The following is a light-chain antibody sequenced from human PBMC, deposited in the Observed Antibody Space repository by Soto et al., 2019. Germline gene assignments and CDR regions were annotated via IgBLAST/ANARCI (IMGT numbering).Light chain of an antibody. CDR2: GAS. CDR1: QSVSSSF. CDR3: QQYVSSPLN. V-gene: IGKV3-20*01. Sequence: IVLTKSPCTLSLSPGERATLSGMASQSVSSSFLAWYQQKPCQAPRLLIYGASSRATGIPDRFSGSGSGTDFSITISRLEPQEVAVYYCQQYVSSPLNFGGGTKVEL. J-gene: IGKJ4*01.